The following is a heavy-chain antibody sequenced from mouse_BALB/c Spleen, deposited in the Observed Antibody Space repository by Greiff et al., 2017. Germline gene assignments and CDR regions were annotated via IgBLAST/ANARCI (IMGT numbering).Heavy chain of an antibody. J-gene: IGHJ3*01. D-gene: IGHD2-13*01. CDR2: IDPENGNT. CDR1: GFNFKDYY. Sequence: VQLQQSGAGLVRPGALVKLSCKASGFNFKDYYMHWVKQRPEQGLEWIGWIDPENGNTIYDPKFQGKASITADTSSNTAYLQLSSLTSEDTAIYYCASNDDYEGVAYWGQGTLVTVSA. V-gene: IGHV14-1*02. CDR3: ASNDDYEGVAY.